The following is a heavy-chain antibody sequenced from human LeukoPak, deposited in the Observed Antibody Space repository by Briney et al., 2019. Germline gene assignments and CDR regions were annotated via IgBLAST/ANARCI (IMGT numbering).Heavy chain of an antibody. CDR3: ASLYSSGLV. V-gene: IGHV3-48*03. D-gene: IGHD6-19*01. Sequence: GGSLRLSCAASGFTFSSYEMNWVRQAPGKGLEWVSYISSSGSTIYYADSVKGRFTISRDNAKNSLYLQMNSLRAEDTAVYYCASLYSSGLVWGQGTLVTVSS. J-gene: IGHJ4*02. CDR2: ISSSGSTI. CDR1: GFTFSSYE.